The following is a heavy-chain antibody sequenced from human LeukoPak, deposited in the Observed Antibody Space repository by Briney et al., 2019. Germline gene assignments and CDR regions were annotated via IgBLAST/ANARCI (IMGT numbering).Heavy chain of an antibody. CDR1: GFTFSTAW. CDR3: TTGFGNGEAY. CDR2: IKAKSDGGAA. Sequence: GGSLRLSCAASGFTFSTAWMSWVRQAPGKGLEWVGRIKAKSDGGAADYVAPVKGRFTMSRDDSKNTLYLQMNSLNIDDTAVYYCTTGFGNGEAYWAQGTLVTVSS. J-gene: IGHJ4*02. D-gene: IGHD3-16*01. V-gene: IGHV3-15*01.